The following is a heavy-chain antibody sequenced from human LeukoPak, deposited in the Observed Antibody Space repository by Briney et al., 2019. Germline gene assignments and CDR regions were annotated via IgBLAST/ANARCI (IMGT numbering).Heavy chain of an antibody. D-gene: IGHD6-19*01. CDR2: ISGSGGST. V-gene: IGHV3-23*01. J-gene: IGHJ4*02. Sequence: GGSLRLSCAASGFTFSSYAMSWVRQAPGKGLEWVSAISGSGGSTYYADSVKGRFTISRDNSKNTLYLHMNSLRAEDTAVYYCAKLGGWYGGFPPPPGYWGQGTLVTVSS. CDR1: GFTFSSYA. CDR3: AKLGGWYGGFPPPPGY.